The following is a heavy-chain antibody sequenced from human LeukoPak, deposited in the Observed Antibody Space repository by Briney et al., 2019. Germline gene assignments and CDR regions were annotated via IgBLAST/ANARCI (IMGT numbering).Heavy chain of an antibody. CDR3: ARGADRAKIAY. CDR1: GGSFSGYY. V-gene: IGHV4-34*01. CDR2: VHPSGST. J-gene: IGHJ4*02. Sequence: QPSETLSLTCAVYGGSFSGYYWSWIRQPPGKGLEWIGEVHPSGSTNYNPSLKNRVTISLDTSKNQFSLNLSSVTAADTAVYYCARGADRAKIAYWGQGTLVLVSS.